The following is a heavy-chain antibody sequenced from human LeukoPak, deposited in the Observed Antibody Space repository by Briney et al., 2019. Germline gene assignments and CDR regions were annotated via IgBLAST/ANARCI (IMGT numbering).Heavy chain of an antibody. V-gene: IGHV1-18*01. D-gene: IGHD2-2*01. CDR2: GSAYNGNR. CDR3: ARWEYCGTTRCYDASETFAC. J-gene: IGHJ4*02. Sequence: ASAKLSCKASGYTVTNYAISRVRQAPGQWLELMGWGSAYNGNRNYAHKYQDRGTMTTDTSTSTAYMAMRRLRSHAPAVYYCARWEYCGTTRCYDASETFACWGQGTLVTVSS. CDR1: GYTVTNYA.